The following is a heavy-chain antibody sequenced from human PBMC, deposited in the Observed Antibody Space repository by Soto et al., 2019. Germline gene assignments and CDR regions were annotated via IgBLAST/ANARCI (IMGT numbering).Heavy chain of an antibody. CDR3: ARDPYYDFWSGYLGYRTFYYYGMDV. D-gene: IGHD3-3*01. J-gene: IGHJ6*02. V-gene: IGHV3-30*03. Sequence: PGGPLRLSCAASGFTFSSYGMHWVRQAPGKGLEGGAVISYDGSNKYYADSVKGRFTISRDNSKNTLYLQMNSLRAEDTAVYYCARDPYYDFWSGYLGYRTFYYYGMDVWGQGTTVTVSS. CDR1: GFTFSSYG. CDR2: ISYDGSNK.